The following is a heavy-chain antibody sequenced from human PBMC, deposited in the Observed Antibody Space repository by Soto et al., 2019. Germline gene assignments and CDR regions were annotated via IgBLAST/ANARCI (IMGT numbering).Heavy chain of an antibody. CDR3: ARGVRYSGSYLSPPYCYGRDV. CDR2: IIPIFGTA. CDR1: GCTFSSYA. V-gene: IGHV1-69*01. D-gene: IGHD1-26*01. Sequence: QVQLVQSGAEVKKPGSSVKLSCKASGCTFSSYAISWVRQAPGQGLEWMGGIIPIFGTANYAQKFQGRVTITADESTSTAYMELSSLRSEETAVYYCARGVRYSGSYLSPPYCYGRDVWGQGTTVTVSS. J-gene: IGHJ6*02.